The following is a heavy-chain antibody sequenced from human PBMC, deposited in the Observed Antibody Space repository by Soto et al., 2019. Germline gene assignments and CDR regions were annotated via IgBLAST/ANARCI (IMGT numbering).Heavy chain of an antibody. CDR1: GFTFSRYS. CDR3: ARLDAGIQYDYGVDV. CDR2: ISSGSSFI. V-gene: IGHV3-21*06. J-gene: IGHJ6*02. D-gene: IGHD1-20*01. Sequence: EVHMAESGGGLVKPGGSLRLSCVASGFTFSRYSMTWVRQSPGRGLEWVASISSGSSFIYYADSVEGRFTISRDDSKDSLYLQMNSLRVEDTALYYCARLDAGIQYDYGVDVWGHGSPVTVSS.